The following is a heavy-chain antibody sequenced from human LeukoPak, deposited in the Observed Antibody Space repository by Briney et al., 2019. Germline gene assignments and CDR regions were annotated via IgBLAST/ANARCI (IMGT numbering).Heavy chain of an antibody. V-gene: IGHV1-18*01. CDR1: GYTFISYG. D-gene: IGHD2-15*01. CDR3: ARADIIVVAGATPVGSAFEY. Sequence: ASLKVSCKTSGYTFISYGTSWLRQAPGQGIEWMGWISANKGDTEYAQKFQGRLTVTRDTSTSTAYMELKRLKSDDTAVYYCARADIIVVAGATPVGSAFEYWGQGTLITVS. CDR2: ISANKGDT. J-gene: IGHJ4*02.